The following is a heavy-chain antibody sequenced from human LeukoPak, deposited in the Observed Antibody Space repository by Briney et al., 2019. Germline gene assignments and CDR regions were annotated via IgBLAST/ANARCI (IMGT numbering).Heavy chain of an antibody. Sequence: SQTLSLTCTVSNGSISSGGYYWGWIRQPPGKGLEWIGYIYYSGSTYYNPSLKSRVTISVDTPKNQFSLKLSSVTAADTAVYYCARADGYSYGYYPSRYYYYYGMDVWGQGTTVTVSS. CDR3: ARADGYSYGYYPSRYYYYYGMDV. J-gene: IGHJ6*02. V-gene: IGHV4-30-4*08. CDR1: NGSISSGGYY. CDR2: IYYSGST. D-gene: IGHD5-18*01.